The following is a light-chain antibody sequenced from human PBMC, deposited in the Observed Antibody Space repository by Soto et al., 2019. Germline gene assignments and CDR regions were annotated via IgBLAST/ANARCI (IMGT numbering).Light chain of an antibody. Sequence: EIVLTQSPATLSLSPGERATLSCGASQSVSGNYLAWYQQKPGLAPRILIYDASSRSTGIPDRFSGSGSGTDFTLTINRLEPEDFAVYYCQRYSGSHITFVQGTRLEI. CDR3: QRYSGSHIT. CDR1: QSVSGNY. V-gene: IGKV3D-20*01. CDR2: DAS. J-gene: IGKJ5*01.